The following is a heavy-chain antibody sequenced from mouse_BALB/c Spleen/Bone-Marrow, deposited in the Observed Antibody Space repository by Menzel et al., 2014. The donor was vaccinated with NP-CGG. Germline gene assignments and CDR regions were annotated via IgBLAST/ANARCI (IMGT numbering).Heavy chain of an antibody. Sequence: EVQLQQSGGGLVKLGGSLKLSCAASGFTFSSYYMSWVRQNPEKRLELVAAINRNGGSIYYPDTVQGRFTISRDNAKNTLYPQMSSLKSEDTALYYCARQDYGYDGGAMDYWGQGTSVTVSS. CDR2: INRNGGSI. CDR1: GFTFSSYY. J-gene: IGHJ4*01. CDR3: ARQDYGYDGGAMDY. V-gene: IGHV5-6-2*01. D-gene: IGHD2-2*01.